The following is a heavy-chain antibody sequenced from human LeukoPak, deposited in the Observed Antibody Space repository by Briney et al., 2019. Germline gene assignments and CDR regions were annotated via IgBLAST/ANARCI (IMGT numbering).Heavy chain of an antibody. CDR1: GFTFRSYA. CDR2: IVGGGGIT. V-gene: IGHV3-23*01. D-gene: IGHD6-19*01. J-gene: IGHJ4*02. CDR3: ARARLSTGWAYNDY. Sequence: GGSLRLSCAASGFTFRSYAMSWVRQAPGKGLEWVSAIVGGGGITFYADSVKGRFTISRDNSKNTVSLQMNSLRAEDTAVYYCARARLSTGWAYNDYWGQGTLVTVSS.